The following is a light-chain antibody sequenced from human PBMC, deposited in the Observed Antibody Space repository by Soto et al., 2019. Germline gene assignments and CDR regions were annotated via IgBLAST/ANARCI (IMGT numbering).Light chain of an antibody. Sequence: DIQMTQSPSSVSASVGDRVTITCRASQDINRWLAWYQQKPGKAPKLLIYRASTLQTGVPSRFSGSVSGTDLTLTISSLQPEDFATYSCQQANSFPLTFGGGTKVAFK. V-gene: IGKV1D-12*01. CDR3: QQANSFPLT. J-gene: IGKJ4*01. CDR2: RAS. CDR1: QDINRW.